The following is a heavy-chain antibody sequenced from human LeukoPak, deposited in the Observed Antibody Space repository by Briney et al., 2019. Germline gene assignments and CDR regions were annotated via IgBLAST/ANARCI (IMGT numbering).Heavy chain of an antibody. CDR3: ARDYVVYGSGSYYSYYYYGMDV. J-gene: IGHJ6*02. V-gene: IGHV1-46*01. CDR1: GYTFTSYY. CDR2: INPSGGST. D-gene: IGHD3-10*01. Sequence: ASVKVSCKASGYTFTSYYTHWVRQAPGQGLEWMGIINPSGGSTSYAQKFQGRVTMTRDTSTSTVYMELSSLRSEDTAVYYCARDYVVYGSGSYYSYYYYGMDVWGQGTTVTVSS.